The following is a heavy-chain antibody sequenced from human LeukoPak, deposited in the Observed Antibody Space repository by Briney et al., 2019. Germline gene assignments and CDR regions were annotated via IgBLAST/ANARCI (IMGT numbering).Heavy chain of an antibody. CDR2: IYSGGST. CDR3: AKGGSYYYDSSGYYNY. V-gene: IGHV3-53*01. D-gene: IGHD3-22*01. J-gene: IGHJ4*02. CDR1: GFTVSSNY. Sequence: PGGSLRLSCAASGFTVSSNYMSWVRQAPGKGLEWVSVIYSGGSTYYADSVKGRFTISRDNSKNTVHLQMNSLRVEDTAVYHCAKGGSYYYDSSGYYNYWGQGTLVTVSS.